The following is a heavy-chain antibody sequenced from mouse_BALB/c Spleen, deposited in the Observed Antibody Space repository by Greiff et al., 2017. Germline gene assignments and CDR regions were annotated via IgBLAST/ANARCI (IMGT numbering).Heavy chain of an antibody. Sequence: EVQLQQSGPELVKPGASVKMSCKASGYTFTSYVMHWVKQKPGQGLEWIGYINPYNDGTKYNEKFKGKATLTSDKSSSTAYMELSSLTSEDSAVYYCARDGDLGNWVFDYWGQGTTLTVSS. J-gene: IGHJ2*01. D-gene: IGHD4-1*01. V-gene: IGHV1-14*01. CDR1: GYTFTSYV. CDR2: INPYNDGT. CDR3: ARDGDLGNWVFDY.